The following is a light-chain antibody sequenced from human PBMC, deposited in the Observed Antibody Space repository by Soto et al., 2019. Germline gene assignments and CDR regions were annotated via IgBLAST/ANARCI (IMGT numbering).Light chain of an antibody. CDR2: AAS. CDR1: QGNNSF. J-gene: IGKJ2*01. CDR3: QQRNDRRFS. V-gene: IGKV1-9*01. Sequence: QLTQSPSSLSASVGDRVTISCLAIQGNNSFVAWYQQKSGKAPKLLIYAASTLQSVVPSRFSGSGSGTDVTLTISSLQSEDVANDYFQQRNDRRFSFGQGTTLDIK.